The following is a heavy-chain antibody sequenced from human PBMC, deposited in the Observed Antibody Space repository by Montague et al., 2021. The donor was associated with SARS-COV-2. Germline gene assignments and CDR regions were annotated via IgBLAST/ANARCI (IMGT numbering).Heavy chain of an antibody. CDR2: TYYRSKWYN. Sequence: CAISGDSVSSNIAAWNWIRQSPSRGLEWLGRTYYRSKWYNDYAASVRSRITISPDTSKNQFSLQLNSVTPEDTAVYYCTQERGPGRTTWHYFDYWGQGTLVTVSP. V-gene: IGHV6-1*01. CDR3: TQERGPGRTTWHYFDY. CDR1: GDSVSSNIAA. J-gene: IGHJ4*02. D-gene: IGHD1-14*01.